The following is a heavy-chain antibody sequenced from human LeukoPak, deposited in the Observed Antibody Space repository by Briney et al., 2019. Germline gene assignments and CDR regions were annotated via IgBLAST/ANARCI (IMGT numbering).Heavy chain of an antibody. J-gene: IGHJ4*02. D-gene: IGHD1-26*01. V-gene: IGHV3-7*01. CDR1: GFTFSSYW. Sequence: GGSLRLSCAASGFTFSSYWMTWVRQAPGKGLEWVASMKFDGSEKYYVDSVKGRFTISRDNAKNSLYLQMNSLRVEDTAVYYCARKGGSPDYWGQGTLVTVSS. CDR2: MKFDGSEK. CDR3: ARKGGSPDY.